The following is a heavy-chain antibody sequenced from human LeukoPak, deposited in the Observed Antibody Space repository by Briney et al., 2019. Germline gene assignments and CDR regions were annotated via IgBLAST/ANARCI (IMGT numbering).Heavy chain of an antibody. CDR2: IFSIFGTA. V-gene: IGHV1-69*05. Sequence: SVTVSCKASGGTFSSYAISWVRQAPGQGLEWMGGIFSIFGTANYAQKFQGRVTITTDESTSTAYMELSSLRSEDTAVYYCASVPRPGYYYYYMDVWGKGTTVTVSS. J-gene: IGHJ6*03. CDR3: ASVPRPGYYYYYMDV. CDR1: GGTFSSYA. D-gene: IGHD1-1*01.